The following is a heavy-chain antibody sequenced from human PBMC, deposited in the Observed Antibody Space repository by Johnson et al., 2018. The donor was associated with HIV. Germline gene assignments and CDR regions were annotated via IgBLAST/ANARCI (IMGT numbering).Heavy chain of an antibody. Sequence: VQLVESGGGVVQPGGSLRLSCPASGFTFSRYDMHWVRQAPGKGLEYVSGITNGGSTYSADSVKGRFTISRDNSRNTLYLQMGSLRPEDMAVYYCARASALDIWGQGTMVTVSS. CDR3: ARASALDI. CDR2: ITNGGST. J-gene: IGHJ3*02. V-gene: IGHV3-64*07. CDR1: GFTFSRYD.